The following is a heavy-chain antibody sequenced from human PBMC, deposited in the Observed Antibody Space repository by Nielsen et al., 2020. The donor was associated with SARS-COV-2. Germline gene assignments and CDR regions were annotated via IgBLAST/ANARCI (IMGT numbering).Heavy chain of an antibody. J-gene: IGHJ4*02. D-gene: IGHD3-10*01. CDR3: ARGRRKSYGSGSYYNVGYFDY. CDR2: IKQDGSEK. V-gene: IGHV3-7*02. Sequence: VRQMPGKGLEWVANIKQDGSEKYYVDSVKGRFTISRDNAKNSLYLQMNSLRAEDTAVYYCARGRRKSYGSGSYYNVGYFDYWGQGTLVTVSS.